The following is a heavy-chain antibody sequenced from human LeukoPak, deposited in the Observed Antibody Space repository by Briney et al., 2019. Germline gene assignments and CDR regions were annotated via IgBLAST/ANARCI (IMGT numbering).Heavy chain of an antibody. J-gene: IGHJ6*02. D-gene: IGHD5/OR15-5a*01. CDR1: GFIFYDYA. Sequence: GGSLRLSCEASGFIFYDYAMHWVRQVPGKGLEWVSGISWNSGSVGYAASVKGQFTVSRDSAKNSLFLQMNSLRAEDTAVYYCAREVSLSLWGQGTTVTVSS. CDR2: ISWNSGSV. V-gene: IGHV3-9*01. CDR3: AREVSLSL.